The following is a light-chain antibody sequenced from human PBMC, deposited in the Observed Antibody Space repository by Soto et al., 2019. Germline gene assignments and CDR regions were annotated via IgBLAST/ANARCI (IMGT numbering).Light chain of an antibody. V-gene: IGLV2-23*01. CDR3: CSYAGSSTYV. J-gene: IGLJ1*01. Sequence: QSALTQPASVSGSPGQSITISCTGTSSDVGSYNLVSWYQHHPGKAPKLMIYEGSKRPSGVSIRFSGSKSGNTASLTISGLQTEDEADYYCCSYAGSSTYVFGTGTKLTVL. CDR1: SSDVGSYNL. CDR2: EGS.